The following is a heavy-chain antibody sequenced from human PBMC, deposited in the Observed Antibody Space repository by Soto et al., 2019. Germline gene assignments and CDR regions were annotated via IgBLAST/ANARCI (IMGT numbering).Heavy chain of an antibody. CDR2: IYYSGST. CDR1: GGSISSYY. V-gene: IGHV4-59*08. Sequence: SETLSLTCTVSGGSISSYYWSWIRQPPGKGLEWIGYIYYSGSTNYNPSLKSRVTISVDTSKNQFSLKLSSVTAADTAVYYCARQLGYSGYGALDYWGQGTLVTVSS. D-gene: IGHD5-12*01. CDR3: ARQLGYSGYGALDY. J-gene: IGHJ4*02.